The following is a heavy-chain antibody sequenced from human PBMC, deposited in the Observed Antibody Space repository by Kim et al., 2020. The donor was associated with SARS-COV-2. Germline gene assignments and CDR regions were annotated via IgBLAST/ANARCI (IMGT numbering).Heavy chain of an antibody. D-gene: IGHD2-2*01. V-gene: IGHV3-53*04. CDR3: ARDNWGYCSSTSCYRYGMDV. CDR2: IYSGGST. CDR1: GFTVSSNY. J-gene: IGHJ6*02. Sequence: GGSLRLSCAASGFTVSSNYMSWVRQAPGKGLEWVSVIYSGGSTYYADSVKGRFTISRHNSKNTLYLQMNSLRAEDTAVYYCARDNWGYCSSTSCYRYGMDVWGQGTTVTVSS.